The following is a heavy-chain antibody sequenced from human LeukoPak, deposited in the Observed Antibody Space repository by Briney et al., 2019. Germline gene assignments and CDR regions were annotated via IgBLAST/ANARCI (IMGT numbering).Heavy chain of an antibody. Sequence: ASVKVSCKASGYTFSGYFVHGVRQAPGQGLEWMGRINAGSGDTEFAQKFQGRVTMTRDTFVSTAYMEVSGLTSDDTAMYYCARDLSSTPNWELDHWGQGTLVTVSS. D-gene: IGHD1-1*01. J-gene: IGHJ4*02. CDR3: ARDLSSTPNWELDH. V-gene: IGHV1-2*06. CDR2: INAGSGDT. CDR1: GYTFSGYF.